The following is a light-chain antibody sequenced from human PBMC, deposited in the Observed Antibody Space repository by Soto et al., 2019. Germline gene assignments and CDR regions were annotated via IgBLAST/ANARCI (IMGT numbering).Light chain of an antibody. CDR3: QQFHSQPLT. Sequence: DIQMTQSPSSLSASVGDRVTITCQASQDISKYVNWYQQKPGTAPKLLIYDGSNVQLGVPSRFSESGSGTDFTFTINSLRPEDIATYYCQQFHSQPLTFGGGTKVEIK. V-gene: IGKV1-33*01. CDR1: QDISKY. CDR2: DGS. J-gene: IGKJ4*01.